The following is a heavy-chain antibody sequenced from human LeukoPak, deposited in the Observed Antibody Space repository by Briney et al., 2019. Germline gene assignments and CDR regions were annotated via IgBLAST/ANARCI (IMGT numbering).Heavy chain of an antibody. D-gene: IGHD3-22*01. CDR1: GFTFSSYW. Sequence: GGSLRLSCAASGFTFSSYWMHWVRQAPGKGLVWVSRINSDGSSTSYADSVKGRFTISRDNAKNTLYLQMNSLRAEDTAVYYFVRVSPPLVVITQSFDYWGQGTLVTVSS. J-gene: IGHJ4*02. V-gene: IGHV3-74*01. CDR3: VRVSPPLVVITQSFDY. CDR2: INSDGSST.